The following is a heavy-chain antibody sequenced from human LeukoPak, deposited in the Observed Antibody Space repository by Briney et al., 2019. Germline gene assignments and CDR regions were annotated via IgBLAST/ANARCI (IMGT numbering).Heavy chain of an antibody. Sequence: GESLKISCKGSGYCSGYSFTSHWIAWVRQMPGKGLEWMGIIYPLYSNTIYSPSFQGQVTISVDTSINTAYLQWISLKASDTAMYYCARHPIAAGGAYNWFDPWGQGTLVTVSS. J-gene: IGHJ5*02. V-gene: IGHV5-51*01. CDR1: GYSFTSHW. CDR2: IYPLYSNT. D-gene: IGHD6-13*01. CDR3: ARHPIAAGGAYNWFDP.